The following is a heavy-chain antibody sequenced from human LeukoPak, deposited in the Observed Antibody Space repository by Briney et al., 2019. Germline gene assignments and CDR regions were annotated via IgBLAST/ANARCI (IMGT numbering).Heavy chain of an antibody. CDR1: GFTFSTYS. J-gene: IGHJ4*02. CDR2: ISSSSSYI. CDR3: ARGAKVVAAPFDY. D-gene: IGHD2-15*01. Sequence: GSLRLSCAASGFTFSTYSMNWVRQAPGKGLEWVSSISSSSSYIYYADSVKGRFTISRDNAKNSLYLQMNSLRAEDTAVYYCARGAKVVAAPFDYWGQGTLVTVSS. V-gene: IGHV3-21*01.